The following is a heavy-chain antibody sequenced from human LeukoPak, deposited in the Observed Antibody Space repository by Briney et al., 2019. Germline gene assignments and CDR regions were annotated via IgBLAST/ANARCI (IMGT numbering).Heavy chain of an antibody. J-gene: IGHJ4*02. V-gene: IGHV5-51*01. CDR3: ARAYYYDSSGYLYYFDY. CDR1: GYSFTSYW. Sequence: HGESLKISRKGSGYSFTSYWIGWVRQMPGKGLEWMGIIYPGDSDTRYSPSFQGQVTISADKSISTAYLQWSSLKASDTAMYYCARAYYYDSSGYLYYFDYWGQGTLVTVSS. D-gene: IGHD3-22*01. CDR2: IYPGDSDT.